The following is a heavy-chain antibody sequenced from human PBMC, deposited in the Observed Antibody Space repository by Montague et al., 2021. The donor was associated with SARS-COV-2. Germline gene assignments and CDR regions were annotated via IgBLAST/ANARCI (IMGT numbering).Heavy chain of an antibody. D-gene: IGHD3-10*01. J-gene: IGHJ6*02. CDR1: GFNFRTYG. CDR2: IWYDGSNK. V-gene: IGHV3-33*01. Sequence: SLRLSCAASGFNFRTYGMHWVRQAPGKGLEWVAVIWYDGSNKDYADSVKGRFTISRDNFQNTLYLLMNNLRAEGTAVYYCARDGSLVRGGYFNYDMDVWGQGTTVTVS. CDR3: ARDGSLVRGGYFNYDMDV.